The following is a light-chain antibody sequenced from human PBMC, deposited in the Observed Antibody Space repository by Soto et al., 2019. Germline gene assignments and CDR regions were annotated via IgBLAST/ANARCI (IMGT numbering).Light chain of an antibody. J-gene: IGKJ1*01. V-gene: IGKV3-15*01. CDR3: QHYYDWPRT. CDR2: GAS. CDR1: QSVSNH. Sequence: EVVMTQSPATLSVSPGEGATLSCRVSQSVSNHLAWYQQRPGQAPRLLIYGASTRATGIPARFSGSGSGTEFTLTISSLQSEDFALYYCQHYYDWPRTFGQGTKVEIK.